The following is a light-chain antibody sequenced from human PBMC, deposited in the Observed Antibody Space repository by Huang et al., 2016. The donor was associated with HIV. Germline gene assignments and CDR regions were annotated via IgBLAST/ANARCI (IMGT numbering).Light chain of an antibody. CDR2: ASS. V-gene: IGKV3-20*01. Sequence: EIVLTQSPGTLSLSPGERATLSCRASETVTSGYLAWYQQKPGQAPRLLIFASSTRATGIPDRFTGSGSGTDFTLTITRLEREDFAMYYCQQYGGSPRTFGQGTKLELK. CDR3: QQYGGSPRT. J-gene: IGKJ2*01. CDR1: ETVTSGY.